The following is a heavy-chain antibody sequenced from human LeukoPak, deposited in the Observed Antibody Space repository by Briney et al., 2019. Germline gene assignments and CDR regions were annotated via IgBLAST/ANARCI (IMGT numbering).Heavy chain of an antibody. Sequence: PSETLSLTYTVSGGSFSSSLYYWGWLRQPPGKGLEWIGSIYYSGSTYYNPSLKSRVTISVDTSKNQFSLRLSSVTAADTAVYYCARRSVGWVDYWGQGTLVTVSS. V-gene: IGHV4-39*01. J-gene: IGHJ4*02. CDR1: GGSFSSSLYY. CDR2: IYYSGST. D-gene: IGHD3-16*01. CDR3: ARRSVGWVDY.